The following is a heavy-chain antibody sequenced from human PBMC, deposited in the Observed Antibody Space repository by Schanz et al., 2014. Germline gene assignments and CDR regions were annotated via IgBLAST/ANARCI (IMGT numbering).Heavy chain of an antibody. CDR1: GASISGSSDY. V-gene: IGHV4-39*01. J-gene: IGHJ3*02. CDR3: ARRDNYLSAFDI. CDR2: IYYTGTT. Sequence: QLQLQESGPGLVKPSETLSLTCTVSGASISGSSDYWGWIRQSPGKGLEWIGNIYYTGTTYYNPPLKGRFSIPVDTSKNEVSLKLPSVTAADTAVFYCARRDNYLSAFDIWGQGTMVTVSS. D-gene: IGHD4-4*01.